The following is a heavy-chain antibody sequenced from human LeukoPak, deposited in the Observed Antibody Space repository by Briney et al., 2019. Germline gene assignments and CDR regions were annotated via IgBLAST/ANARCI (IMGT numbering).Heavy chain of an antibody. CDR1: GFTVSGTH. V-gene: IGHV3-53*01. J-gene: IGHJ4*02. Sequence: PGGSLRLSCAASGFTVSGTHMSWVRQAPGKGLEWVSAMYTGGTTYYADSVKGRFTISRDNSRNTLFLHMNSLRADDTAVYYCAEDEATSGGGLASWGQGTLVTVSS. CDR3: AEDEATSGGGLAS. CDR2: MYTGGTT. D-gene: IGHD3-16*01.